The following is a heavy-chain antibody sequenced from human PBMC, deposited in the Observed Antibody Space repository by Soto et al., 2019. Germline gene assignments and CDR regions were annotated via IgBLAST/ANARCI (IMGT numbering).Heavy chain of an antibody. J-gene: IGHJ1*01. CDR2: INHSGST. V-gene: IGHV4-34*01. CDR3: ARGQGYGYCSSTSCPTGYFQH. Sequence: SETLSLTCAVYGGSFSGYYWSWIRQPPGKGLEWIGEINHSGSTNYNPSLKSRVTISVDTSKNQFSLKLSSVTAADTAVYYCARGQGYGYCSSTSCPTGYFQHWGQGTLVTVSS. CDR1: GGSFSGYY. D-gene: IGHD2-2*03.